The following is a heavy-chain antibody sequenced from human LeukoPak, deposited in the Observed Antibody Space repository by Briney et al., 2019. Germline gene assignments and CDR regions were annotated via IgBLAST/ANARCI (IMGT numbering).Heavy chain of an antibody. D-gene: IGHD4-17*01. CDR2: INHSGST. CDR1: GGSFSGYY. J-gene: IGHJ4*02. V-gene: IGHV4-34*01. Sequence: SETLSLTCAVYGGSFSGYYWSWIRQPPGKGLEWIGEINHSGSTNYNPSLKSRVTISVDTSKNQFSLKLTSVTAADTAVFYCARESDPAVWGQGVLVTVSS. CDR3: ARESDPAV.